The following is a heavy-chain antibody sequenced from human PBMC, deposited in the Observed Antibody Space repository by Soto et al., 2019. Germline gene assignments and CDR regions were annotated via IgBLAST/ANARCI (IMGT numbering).Heavy chain of an antibody. CDR1: GYSFTDYW. V-gene: IGHV5-51*01. CDR2: IYPGDSQA. J-gene: IGHJ6*02. D-gene: IGHD5-18*01. Sequence: PGESLKISCETSGYSFTDYWIGWVRQMPGKGLEWVGIIYPGDSQARYSPSFQGQVTMSADKSITAAYLQWSSLKASDTATYYCARQGYSYGLSVGLDVWGQGTTVTVSS. CDR3: ARQGYSYGLSVGLDV.